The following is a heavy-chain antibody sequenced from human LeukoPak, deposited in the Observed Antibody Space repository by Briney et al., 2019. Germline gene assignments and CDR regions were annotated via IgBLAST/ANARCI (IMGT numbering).Heavy chain of an antibody. CDR2: IYSGGST. J-gene: IGHJ3*02. CDR1: GFTVSSNY. Sequence: GRSLRLSCAASGFTVSSNYMSWVRQAPGKGLEWVSVIYSGGSTYYADSVKGRFTISRDNSKNTLYLQMNSLRAEDTAVYYCARDLTGYRPAKDAFDIWGQGTMVTVSS. D-gene: IGHD1-14*01. CDR3: ARDLTGYRPAKDAFDI. V-gene: IGHV3-66*01.